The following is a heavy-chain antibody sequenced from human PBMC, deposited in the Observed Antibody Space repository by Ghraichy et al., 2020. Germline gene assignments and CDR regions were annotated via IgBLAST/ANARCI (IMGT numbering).Heavy chain of an antibody. V-gene: IGHV4-59*01. Sequence: SETLSLTCTVSGGSISSYYWSWIRQPPGKGLEWIGYIYYSGSTNSNPSLKSRVTISVDTSKNQFSLKLSSVTAADTAVYYCARGQFWSGYYDYYYYGMDVWGQGTTVTVSS. CDR2: IYYSGST. CDR1: GGSISSYY. CDR3: ARGQFWSGYYDYYYYGMDV. J-gene: IGHJ6*02. D-gene: IGHD3-3*01.